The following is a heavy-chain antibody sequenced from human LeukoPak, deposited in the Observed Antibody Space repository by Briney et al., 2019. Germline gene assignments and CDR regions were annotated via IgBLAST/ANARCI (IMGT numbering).Heavy chain of an antibody. CDR3: ARDRMGGSFDY. Sequence: GGSLRLSCAASGLAFSPYAMNWVRQAPGKGLEWVSFITGDSNTIYYADSMKGRFTVSRDNAENSLYLQMNSLSAEDTAVYYCARDRMGGSFDYWGQGTLVTVSS. CDR2: ITGDSNTI. CDR1: GLAFSPYA. J-gene: IGHJ4*02. V-gene: IGHV3-48*01. D-gene: IGHD2-15*01.